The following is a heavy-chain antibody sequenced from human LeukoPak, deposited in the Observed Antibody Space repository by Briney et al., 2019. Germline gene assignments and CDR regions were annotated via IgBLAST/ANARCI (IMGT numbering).Heavy chain of an antibody. D-gene: IGHD3-10*01. CDR2: ISGSAVTT. Sequence: GGSLRLSCAASGFTFSSYAMSWVRQAPGKGLEWVSYISGSAVTTFHADSVKGRFTISRDNSKNTLYLQMNSLRAEDTALYYCAKGQGSGAHYCMDVWGKGTTVTVSS. V-gene: IGHV3-23*01. J-gene: IGHJ6*03. CDR1: GFTFSSYA. CDR3: AKGQGSGAHYCMDV.